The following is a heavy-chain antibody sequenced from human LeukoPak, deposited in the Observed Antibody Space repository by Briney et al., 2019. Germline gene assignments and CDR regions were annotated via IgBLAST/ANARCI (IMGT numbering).Heavy chain of an antibody. CDR3: ARALLYDAFQH. V-gene: IGHV1-2*02. J-gene: IGHJ1*01. Sequence: GASVKVSCKASGYTFTGYYMHWVRQAPGQGLEWMGWINPKSGGTNYTQKFEGRVTMTRDTSISTAYMELSSLRSEDTAVYYCARALLYDAFQHWGQGTLVTVSS. CDR1: GYTFTGYY. D-gene: IGHD2-2*02. CDR2: INPKSGGT.